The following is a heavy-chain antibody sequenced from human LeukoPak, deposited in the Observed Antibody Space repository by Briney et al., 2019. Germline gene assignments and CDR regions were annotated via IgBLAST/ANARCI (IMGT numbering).Heavy chain of an antibody. Sequence: GGSLRLSCAASGFTFSSNAMSWVRQAPGKGLEWVSAISGSDDNTYYADSVKGRFTISRDNSENTLYLQMNSLRAEDTAVYYCAKHQYSSGWYLNYWGQGTLVTVSS. J-gene: IGHJ4*02. CDR1: GFTFSSNA. CDR2: ISGSDDNT. CDR3: AKHQYSSGWYLNY. D-gene: IGHD6-19*01. V-gene: IGHV3-23*01.